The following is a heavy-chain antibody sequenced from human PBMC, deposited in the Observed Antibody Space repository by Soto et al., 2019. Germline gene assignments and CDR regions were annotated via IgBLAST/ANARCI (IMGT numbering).Heavy chain of an antibody. CDR3: ARTTNTGTDY. D-gene: IGHD1-1*01. Sequence: SGPTLVNPTQTLTLTCTFSGFSLTSNEMRVTWIRQPPGKALEWLARIDWDGEKFYSSSLRTRLTISKDSSKNQVVLTMTNMDPVDTATYYCARTTNTGTDYWGQGTLVTVSS. CDR2: IDWDGEK. J-gene: IGHJ4*02. CDR1: GFSLTSNEMR. V-gene: IGHV2-70*04.